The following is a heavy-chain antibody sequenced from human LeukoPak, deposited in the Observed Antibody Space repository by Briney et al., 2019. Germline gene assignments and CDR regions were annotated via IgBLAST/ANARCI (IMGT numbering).Heavy chain of an antibody. J-gene: IGHJ3*02. CDR2: ISSSGGTI. CDR1: GFTFSSYE. D-gene: IGHD1-26*01. Sequence: GGSLRLSCAASGFTFSSYEMNWVRQAPGKGLEWVSYISSSGGTIYYADSVKGRFTISRDNAKNSLYLQMNSLRAEDTAVYYCAREVGPPASGNAFDIWGQGTMVSVSS. V-gene: IGHV3-48*03. CDR3: AREVGPPASGNAFDI.